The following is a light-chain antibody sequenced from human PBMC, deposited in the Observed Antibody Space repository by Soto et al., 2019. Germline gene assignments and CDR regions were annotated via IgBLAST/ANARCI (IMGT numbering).Light chain of an antibody. CDR3: SSYTSSSDNYV. CDR1: SSDVGGYNY. CDR2: DVS. Sequence: QSALTQPASVSGSPRQSITISCTGTSSDVGGYNYVSWYQQHPGKAPKLMIYDVSNRPSGVSNRFSGSKSGNTASLTISGLQAAEEADYYCSSYTSSSDNYVFGTGTKSPS. V-gene: IGLV2-14*01. J-gene: IGLJ1*01.